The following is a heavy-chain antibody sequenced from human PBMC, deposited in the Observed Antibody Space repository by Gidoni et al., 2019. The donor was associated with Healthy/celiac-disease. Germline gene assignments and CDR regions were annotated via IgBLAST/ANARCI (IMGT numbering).Heavy chain of an antibody. CDR1: SFSGYY. CDR2: INHSGST. V-gene: IGHV4-34*01. D-gene: IGHD6-6*01. CDR3: ARVGPQYSSSSRVGYYYYYMDV. J-gene: IGHJ6*03. Sequence: SFSGYYWSWIRQPPGKGLEWIGEINHSGSTNYNPSLKSRVTISVDTSKNQFSLKLSSVTAADTAVYYCARVGPQYSSSSRVGYYYYYMDVWGKGTTVTVSS.